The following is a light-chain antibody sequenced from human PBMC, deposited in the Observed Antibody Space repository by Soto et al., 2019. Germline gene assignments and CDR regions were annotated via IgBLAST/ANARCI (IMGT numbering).Light chain of an antibody. CDR3: QSSYSPPWT. J-gene: IGKJ1*01. CDR2: KAS. Sequence: DIQMTQSPSTLSASVGDRVTITCRASQSISSWLAWYQQKPGKAPKLLIYKASSLESGVPSRFSGSGSGTEFTLTISSLQPDDFATYYCQSSYSPPWTFGQGTKVDIK. CDR1: QSISSW. V-gene: IGKV1-5*03.